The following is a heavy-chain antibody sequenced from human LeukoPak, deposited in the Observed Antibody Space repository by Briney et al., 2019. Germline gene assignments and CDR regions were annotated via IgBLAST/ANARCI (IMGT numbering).Heavy chain of an antibody. J-gene: IGHJ4*02. D-gene: IGHD4-23*01. Sequence: PGGSLRLSCAASGFTFSSYAMHWVRQAPGKGLEWVAVISYDGSNKYYADSVKGRFTISRDNSKNTLYLQMNSLRAEDTAVYYCARDPGYGGNSQNFDYWGQGTLVTVSS. CDR1: GFTFSSYA. CDR3: ARDPGYGGNSQNFDY. V-gene: IGHV3-30-3*01. CDR2: ISYDGSNK.